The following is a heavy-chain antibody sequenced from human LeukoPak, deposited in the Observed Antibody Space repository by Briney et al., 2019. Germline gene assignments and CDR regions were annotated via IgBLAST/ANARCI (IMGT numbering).Heavy chain of an antibody. D-gene: IGHD6-19*01. J-gene: IGHJ4*02. Sequence: GGTLRLSCAASGFTFSSYGMSWVRQAPGKGLEWVSAISGSGGSTYYADSVKGRFTISRDNSKNTLYLQMNSLRAEDTAVYYCAKDPLLVVAGTPLDYWGQGTLVTVSS. V-gene: IGHV3-23*01. CDR2: ISGSGGST. CDR1: GFTFSSYG. CDR3: AKDPLLVVAGTPLDY.